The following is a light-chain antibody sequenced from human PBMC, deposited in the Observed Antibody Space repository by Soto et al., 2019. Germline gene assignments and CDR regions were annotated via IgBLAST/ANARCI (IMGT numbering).Light chain of an antibody. CDR1: SSDIGGYNY. CDR2: EVT. V-gene: IGLV2-8*01. CDR3: SSYAGRNTWV. Sequence: QSALTQPPSAAGSPGQSVTISCTGTSSDIGGYNYVSWYQQNPGKAPKVIIYEVTQRPSGVPDRFSGSKSGNTASLTVSGLQAEDEADYYCSSYAGRNTWVFGGGTKVTVL. J-gene: IGLJ3*02.